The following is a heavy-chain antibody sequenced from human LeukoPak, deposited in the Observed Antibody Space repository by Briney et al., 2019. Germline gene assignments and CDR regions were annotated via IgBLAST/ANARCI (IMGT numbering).Heavy chain of an antibody. Sequence: PGGSLRLSCAASGFTFSSYAMSWVRQAPGKGLEWVSAISGSGGSTYYADSVKGRFTISRDNSKNTLHLQLNSLRDEDTAMYYCAMRPADCSSSSCPTINRYYYGMDVWGQGTTVIVSS. D-gene: IGHD2-15*01. J-gene: IGHJ6*02. V-gene: IGHV3-23*01. CDR1: GFTFSSYA. CDR3: AMRPADCSSSSCPTINRYYYGMDV. CDR2: ISGSGGST.